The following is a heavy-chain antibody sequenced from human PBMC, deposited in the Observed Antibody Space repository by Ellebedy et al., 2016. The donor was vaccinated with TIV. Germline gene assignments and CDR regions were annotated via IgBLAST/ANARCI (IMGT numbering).Heavy chain of an antibody. D-gene: IGHD3-10*01. J-gene: IGHJ5*02. V-gene: IGHV4-31*03. CDR3: ARGPDPTSSDQFVP. CDR1: GGSISSDGYY. Sequence: MPSETLSLTCNVSGGSISSDGYYWSWIRQHPGKGLEWIGHIFYTGRTYYNPSLKSRVSISVDTSKNQFSLKVTSVSAADTAVYYCARGPDPTSSDQFVPWGQGILVTVSS. CDR2: IFYTGRT.